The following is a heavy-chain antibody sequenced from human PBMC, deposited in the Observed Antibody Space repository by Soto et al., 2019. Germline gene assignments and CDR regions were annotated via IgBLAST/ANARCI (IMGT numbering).Heavy chain of an antibody. CDR1: GGSISGYY. J-gene: IGHJ4*02. CDR2: IYSTGST. CDR3: ARAHTSGWFVIDY. D-gene: IGHD6-19*01. V-gene: IGHV4-59*01. Sequence: PSETLSLTCTVSGGSISGYYWSWIRQPPGKGLEWIGYIYSTGSTNYNPSLRSRVTMSVDASKNQFSLKLSSVTAADTAMFYCARAHTSGWFVIDYWGQGALVTVSS.